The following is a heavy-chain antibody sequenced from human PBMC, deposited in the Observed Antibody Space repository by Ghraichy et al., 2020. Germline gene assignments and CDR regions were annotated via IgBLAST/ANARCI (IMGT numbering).Heavy chain of an antibody. J-gene: IGHJ6*02. CDR1: GFTFSSYV. D-gene: IGHD2/OR15-2a*01. V-gene: IGHV3-30-3*01. Sequence: GGSLRLSCAASGFTFSSYVMHWVRQAPGKGLEWVALMSYDGNHKNYADSVKGRFTISRDTSKNTLSLQLNSLRPEDTAVYYCARHGPFPGDGMDVWGQGTTVTVSS. CDR2: MSYDGNHK. CDR3: ARHGPFPGDGMDV.